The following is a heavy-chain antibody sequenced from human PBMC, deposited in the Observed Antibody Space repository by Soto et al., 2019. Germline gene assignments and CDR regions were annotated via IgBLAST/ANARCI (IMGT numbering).Heavy chain of an antibody. Sequence: GGLLRLSCAASGFTFSDYYMSWIRQAPGKGLEWVSYISSSSSYTNYADSVKGRFTISRDNAKNSLYLQMNSLRAEDTAVYYCVPWDSSPFDYWGQGTLVTVSS. CDR3: VPWDSSPFDY. CDR2: ISSSSSYT. CDR1: GFTFSDYY. V-gene: IGHV3-11*06. J-gene: IGHJ4*02. D-gene: IGHD3-22*01.